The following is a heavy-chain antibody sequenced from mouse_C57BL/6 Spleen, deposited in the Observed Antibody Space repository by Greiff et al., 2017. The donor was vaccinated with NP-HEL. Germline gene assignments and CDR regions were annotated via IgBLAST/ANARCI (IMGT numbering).Heavy chain of an antibody. CDR3: AREAHHTDPLDD. Sequence: QVQLQQPGAELVKPGASVKLSCKASGYTFTSYWMHWVKQRPGQGLEWIGMIHPNSGSTNYNEKFKSKATLTVDTSSSTAYMQLSSLTSDDSVVYYCAREAHHTDPLDDWGKGTTLTVSS. CDR1: GYTFTSYW. CDR2: IHPNSGST. D-gene: IGHD1-1*01. J-gene: IGHJ2*01. V-gene: IGHV1-64*01.